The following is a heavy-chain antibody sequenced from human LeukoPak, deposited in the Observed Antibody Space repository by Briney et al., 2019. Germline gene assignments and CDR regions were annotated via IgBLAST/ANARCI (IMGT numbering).Heavy chain of an antibody. V-gene: IGHV1-8*01. CDR1: GYTLTSYD. CDR2: MNPNSGNT. Sequence: ASVKVSCKASGYTLTSYDINWVRQTTGQGLEWMGWMNPNSGNTGYAQKFQGRVSMTRNTSTSTAYMELSSLRSEDTAVYYCARQISGYTTYYYYYGMDVWGQGTTVTVSS. J-gene: IGHJ6*02. D-gene: IGHD3-22*01. CDR3: ARQISGYTTYYYYYGMDV.